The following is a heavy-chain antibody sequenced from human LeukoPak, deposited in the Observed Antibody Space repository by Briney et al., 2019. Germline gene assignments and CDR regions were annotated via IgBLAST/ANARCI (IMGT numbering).Heavy chain of an antibody. D-gene: IGHD1-26*01. J-gene: IGHJ4*02. V-gene: IGHV3-64*04. Sequence: GGSLRLSCSASGFTFSSYAMHWVRQAPGKGLEYVSAISSNGGSTYYADSVKGRFTISRDNSKNTLYLQMNSLRAEDTAVYYCAKDHPRWELRYYFDYWGQGTLVTVSS. CDR3: AKDHPRWELRYYFDY. CDR1: GFTFSSYA. CDR2: ISSNGGST.